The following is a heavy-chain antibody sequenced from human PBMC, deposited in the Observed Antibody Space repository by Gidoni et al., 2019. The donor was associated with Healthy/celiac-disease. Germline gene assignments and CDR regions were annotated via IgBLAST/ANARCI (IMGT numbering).Heavy chain of an antibody. Sequence: QVQLVASGGGVVQPGRSLRLSCAAPGFTFSSHAMHWVRQAPGKGLEWVAVIWYDGSNKYYADSVKGRFTISRDNSKNTLYLQMNSLRAEDTAVYYCARGPPGDYDFWSGYLTRSYYYYYGMDVWGQGTTVTVSS. CDR2: IWYDGSNK. CDR1: GFTFSSHA. CDR3: ARGPPGDYDFWSGYLTRSYYYYYGMDV. J-gene: IGHJ6*02. V-gene: IGHV3-33*01. D-gene: IGHD3-3*01.